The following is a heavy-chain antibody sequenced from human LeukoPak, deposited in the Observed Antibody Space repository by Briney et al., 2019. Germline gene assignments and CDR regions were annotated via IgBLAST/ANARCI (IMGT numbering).Heavy chain of an antibody. V-gene: IGHV4-4*07. J-gene: IGHJ4*02. CDR1: GGSIGSYY. CDR3: ASSSSSWYPPDY. Sequence: SETLSLTCTVSGGSIGSYYWSWIRQPAGKGLEWIGRIYTSGSTNYNPSLKSRVTMSVDTSKNQFSLKLSSVTAADTAVYYCASSSSSWYPPDYWGQGTLVTVSS. D-gene: IGHD6-13*01. CDR2: IYTSGST.